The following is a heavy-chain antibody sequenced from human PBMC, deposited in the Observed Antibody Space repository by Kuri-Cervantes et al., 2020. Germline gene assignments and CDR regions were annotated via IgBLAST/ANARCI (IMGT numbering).Heavy chain of an antibody. J-gene: IGHJ6*02. CDR3: ARDTVTTFRFSYYYYGMDV. D-gene: IGHD4-17*01. CDR1: GFTVSSNY. V-gene: IGHV3-74*01. CDR2: VSGDGSST. Sequence: GESLKISCAASGFTVSSNYMSWVRQAPGKGLVWVSRVSGDGSSTSYADSVKGRFTISRDNAKNTLYLQMNSLRAEDTAVYYCARDTVTTFRFSYYYYGMDVWGQGTTVTVSS.